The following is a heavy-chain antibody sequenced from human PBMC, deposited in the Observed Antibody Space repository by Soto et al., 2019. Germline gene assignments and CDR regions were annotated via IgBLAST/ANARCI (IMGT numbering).Heavy chain of an antibody. Sequence: QVQLVESGGGVVQPGRSLRLSCAGSGFPFTSSGMHWVREGPDKGLEWVAVISYDGSDKYYADSVKGRFTISRDNSKNMLYLQMNSLRPEDTALYYCVEGQYYFDYRGQGTLVIVSS. CDR3: VEGQYYFDY. V-gene: IGHV3-30*03. J-gene: IGHJ4*02. CDR1: GFPFTSSG. CDR2: ISYDGSDK.